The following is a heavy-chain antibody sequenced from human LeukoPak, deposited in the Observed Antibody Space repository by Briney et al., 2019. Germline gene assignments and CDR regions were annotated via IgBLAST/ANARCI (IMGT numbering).Heavy chain of an antibody. J-gene: IGHJ3*02. D-gene: IGHD6-13*01. Sequence: ASVKVSCKASGYTFTSYDINWVRQATGQGLEWMGWMNPNSGGTNYAQKFQGRVTMTRDTSISTAYMELSRLRSDDTAVYYCARDSSSWYKGSRAFDIWGQGTMVTVSS. CDR2: MNPNSGGT. CDR1: GYTFTSYD. V-gene: IGHV1-2*02. CDR3: ARDSSSWYKGSRAFDI.